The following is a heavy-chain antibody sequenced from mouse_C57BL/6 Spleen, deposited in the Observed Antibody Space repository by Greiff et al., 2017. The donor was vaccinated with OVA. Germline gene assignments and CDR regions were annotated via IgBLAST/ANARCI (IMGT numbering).Heavy chain of an antibody. V-gene: IGHV1-50*01. J-gene: IGHJ4*01. CDR3: ARIPDGYYPSYAIDY. CDR1: GYTFTSYW. Sequence: QVQLQQPGAELVKPGASVKLSCKASGYTFTSYWMQWVKQRPGQGLEWIGEIYPSDSYTNYNQKFKGKATLTVDTSSSTAYMQLSSLTSEDSAVYYCARIPDGYYPSYAIDYWGQGTSVTVSS. CDR2: IYPSDSYT. D-gene: IGHD2-3*01.